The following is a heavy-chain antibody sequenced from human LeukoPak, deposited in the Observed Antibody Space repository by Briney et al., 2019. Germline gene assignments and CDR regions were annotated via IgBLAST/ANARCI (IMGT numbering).Heavy chain of an antibody. J-gene: IGHJ3*02. D-gene: IGHD2-21*02. CDR2: IWYDGSNK. CDR1: GFTFSSYG. CDR3: ARDLTAIGAFDI. V-gene: IGHV3-33*01. Sequence: GGSLRLSCAASGFTFSSYGMHWVRQAPGKGLEWVAFIWYDGSNKYYADSVKGRFTISRDNSKNTLYLQMNSLRAEDTAVYYCARDLTAIGAFDIWGQGTMVTVSS.